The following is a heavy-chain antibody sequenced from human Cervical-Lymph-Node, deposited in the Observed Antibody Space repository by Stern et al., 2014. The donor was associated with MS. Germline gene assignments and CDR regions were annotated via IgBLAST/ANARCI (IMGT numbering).Heavy chain of an antibody. J-gene: IGHJ4*01. Sequence: QVTLRESGPTLVRPTQTLTLTCTFSGVSLNSRGVGVGWIRQPPGKALEWLALIYWDDDERYSQSQRSRLTITKDTSKNQVVLTVTDMDPVDTATYFCAREVAAVVPFDYWGQGTLVTVSS. CDR3: AREVAAVVPFDY. V-gene: IGHV2-5*02. CDR2: IYWDDDE. CDR1: GVSLNSRGVG. D-gene: IGHD6-13*01.